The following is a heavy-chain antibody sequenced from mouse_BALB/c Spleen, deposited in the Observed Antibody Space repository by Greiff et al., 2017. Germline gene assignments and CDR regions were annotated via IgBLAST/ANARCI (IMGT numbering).Heavy chain of an antibody. CDR3: ASGESTMITTGFAY. V-gene: IGHV3-8*02. CDR1: GDSITSGY. CDR2: ISYSGST. D-gene: IGHD2-4*01. Sequence: EVKLVESGPSLVKPSQTLSLTCSVTGDSITSGYWNWIRKFPGNKLEYMGYISYSGSTYYNPSLKSRISITRDTSKNQYYLQLNSVTTEDTATYYCASGESTMITTGFAYWGQGTLVTVSA. J-gene: IGHJ3*01.